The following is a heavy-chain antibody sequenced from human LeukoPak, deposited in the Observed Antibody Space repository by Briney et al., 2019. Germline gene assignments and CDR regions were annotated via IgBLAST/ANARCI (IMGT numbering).Heavy chain of an antibody. CDR2: IWYDGSNK. CDR3: ARDSYGAPFDY. CDR1: GFTFSSYG. J-gene: IGHJ4*02. D-gene: IGHD4-17*01. Sequence: QTGGSLRLSCAASGFTFSSYGMHWVRQAPGKGLEWVAVIWYDGSNKYYADSVKGRFTISRNNSKNTLYLQMNSLRAEDTAVYYCARDSYGAPFDYWGQGTLVTVSS. V-gene: IGHV3-33*01.